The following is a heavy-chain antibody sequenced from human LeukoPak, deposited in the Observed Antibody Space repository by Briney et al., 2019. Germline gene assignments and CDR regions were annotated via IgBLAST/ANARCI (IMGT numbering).Heavy chain of an antibody. CDR3: ARDRGVPAAIFDY. Sequence: GGSLRLSCAASGFTFSSYEMNWVRQAPGKGLEWVSYISSSGSTIYNADSVKGRFTISRDNAKNSLYLQMNSLRAEDTAVYYCARDRGVPAAIFDYWDQGTLVTVSS. D-gene: IGHD2-2*01. CDR2: ISSSGSTI. J-gene: IGHJ4*02. CDR1: GFTFSSYE. V-gene: IGHV3-48*03.